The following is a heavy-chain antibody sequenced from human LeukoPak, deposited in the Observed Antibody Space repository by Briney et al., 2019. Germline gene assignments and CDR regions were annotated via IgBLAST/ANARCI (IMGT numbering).Heavy chain of an antibody. V-gene: IGHV1-69*05. CDR2: IIPIFGTA. D-gene: IGHD2-2*01. CDR3: ARKIYCSITTCYRSAFDI. Sequence: SVKVSCKASGGTFSSYAISWVRQAPGQGLEWMGGIIPIFGTANYAQKFQGRVTITTDESTSTAYMELRGLRSEDSAVYYCARKIYCSITTCYRSAFDIWGKGTMVTVSS. CDR1: GGTFSSYA. J-gene: IGHJ3*02.